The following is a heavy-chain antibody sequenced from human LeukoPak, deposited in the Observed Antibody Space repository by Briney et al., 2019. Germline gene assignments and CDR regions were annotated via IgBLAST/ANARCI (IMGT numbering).Heavy chain of an antibody. CDR3: ATGDSSGYYFFDY. CDR1: GYTLTELS. J-gene: IGHJ4*02. CDR2: FAPEDGET. Sequence: GASVKVSCKVSGYTLTELSMHWVRQAPGKGLEWMGGFAPEDGETIYAQKFQGRVTMTEDTSTDTAYMELSSLRSEDTAVYYCATGDSSGYYFFDYWGQGTLVTVSS. D-gene: IGHD3-22*01. V-gene: IGHV1-24*01.